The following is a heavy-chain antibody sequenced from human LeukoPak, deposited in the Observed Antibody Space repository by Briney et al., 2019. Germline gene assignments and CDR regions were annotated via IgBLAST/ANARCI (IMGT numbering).Heavy chain of an antibody. J-gene: IGHJ6*03. V-gene: IGHV3-30*18. CDR1: GFTFSSYG. CDR3: AKDQSPNYYYYYMDV. CDR2: ISYDGSKK. Sequence: PGGSLRLSCAASGFTFSSYGMHWVRQAPGKGLEWVAVISYDGSKKYYADSVKGRFTISRDNSKNTLYLQMNSLRAEDTAVYYCAKDQSPNYYYYYMDVWGKGTTITVSS.